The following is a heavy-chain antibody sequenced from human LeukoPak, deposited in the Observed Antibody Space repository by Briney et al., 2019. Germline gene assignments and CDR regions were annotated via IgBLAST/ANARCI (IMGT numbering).Heavy chain of an antibody. J-gene: IGHJ6*03. Sequence: SSETLSLTCAVYGGSFSGYYWSWLRQPPGKGLEWIGEINHSGSTNYNPSLKSRVTISVDTSKNQFSLKLSSVTAADTAVYYCARGAGSSRRYYYYYYMDVWGKGTTVTVSS. CDR3: ARGAGSSRRYYYYYYMDV. CDR2: INHSGST. V-gene: IGHV4-34*01. D-gene: IGHD2-2*01. CDR1: GGSFSGYY.